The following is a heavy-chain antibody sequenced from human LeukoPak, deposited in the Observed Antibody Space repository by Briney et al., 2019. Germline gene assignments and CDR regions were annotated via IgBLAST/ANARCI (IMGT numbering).Heavy chain of an antibody. CDR2: ISYDGSNK. D-gene: IGHD5-18*01. CDR3: ASEVATAYFDY. V-gene: IGHV3-30*04. Sequence: GGSLRLSCAASGFTFSSYAMHWVRQAPGKGLEWVAVISYDGSNKYYADSVKGRFTISRDNSKNTLYLQMNSLRAEDTAVYYCASEVATAYFDYWGQGTLVTVSS. CDR1: GFTFSSYA. J-gene: IGHJ4*02.